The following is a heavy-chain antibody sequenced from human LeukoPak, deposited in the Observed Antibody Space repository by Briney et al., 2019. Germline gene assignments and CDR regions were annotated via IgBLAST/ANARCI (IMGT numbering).Heavy chain of an antibody. D-gene: IGHD2-21*01. Sequence: GGSLRLSRAASGFTFSSYSMNWVRQAPGKGLEWVSSISSSSSYIYYADSVKGRFTISRDNAKNSLYLQMNSLRAEDTAVYYCARGDTVADWFDPWGQGTLVTVSS. V-gene: IGHV3-21*01. J-gene: IGHJ5*02. CDR2: ISSSSSYI. CDR3: ARGDTVADWFDP. CDR1: GFTFSSYS.